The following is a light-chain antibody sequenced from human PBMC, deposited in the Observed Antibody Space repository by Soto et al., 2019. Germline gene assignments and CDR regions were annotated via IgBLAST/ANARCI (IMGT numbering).Light chain of an antibody. Sequence: DIQMTPSQFSLSASVFYIVNITFRSSQSISIDLNLYQQKPGKAPNLLIYAASTLESGVPSRFSGSGSGTDFTLTISSLQLEDFATYYCQKSYTTPWKFGQGTKVAIK. CDR2: AAS. J-gene: IGKJ1*01. V-gene: IGKV1-39*01. CDR3: QKSYTTPWK. CDR1: QSISID.